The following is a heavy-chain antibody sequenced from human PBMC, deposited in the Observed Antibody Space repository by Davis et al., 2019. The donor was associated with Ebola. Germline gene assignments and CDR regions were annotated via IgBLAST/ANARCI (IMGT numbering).Heavy chain of an antibody. CDR2: ISSSSSYI. Sequence: GSLRLSCAASGFTFSSYSMNWVRQAPGKGLEWVSSISSSSSYIYYADSVKGRFTISRDNAKNSLYLQMNSLRAEDTAVYYCARGKGGTSWYNWFDPWGQGTLVTVSS. J-gene: IGHJ5*02. D-gene: IGHD2-2*01. V-gene: IGHV3-21*01. CDR1: GFTFSSYS. CDR3: ARGKGGTSWYNWFDP.